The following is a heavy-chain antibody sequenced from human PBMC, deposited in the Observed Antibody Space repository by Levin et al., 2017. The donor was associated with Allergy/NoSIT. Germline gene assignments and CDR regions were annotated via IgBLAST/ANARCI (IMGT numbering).Heavy chain of an antibody. V-gene: IGHV4-61*01. D-gene: IGHD3-10*01. CDR3: ARAVASRGDPFDS. CDR1: GGSVSSGSYY. Sequence: SETLSLTCTVSGGSVSSGSYYWSWIRQPPGKGLEWIGYIYYSGSTNYNPSLKSRVTISVDTSKNQFSLKLSSVTAADTAVYYCARAVASRGDPFDSWGQGTMVTVSS. CDR2: IYYSGST. J-gene: IGHJ3*02.